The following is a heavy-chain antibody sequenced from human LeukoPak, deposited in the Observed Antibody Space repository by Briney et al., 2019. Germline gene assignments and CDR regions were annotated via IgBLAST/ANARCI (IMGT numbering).Heavy chain of an antibody. Sequence: GASLKISCKASGYSFTNYYIHWVRQAPGQGLEWMGKINPSPGSTAYAETFQGSVTMTRDTSTSTVYMELSSLRSEDTAVYHCARDLRVGATKDVFGGAFDVWGQGTMVTVSS. CDR3: ARDLRVGATKDVFGGAFDV. CDR2: INPSPGST. J-gene: IGHJ3*01. D-gene: IGHD1-26*01. CDR1: GYSFTNYY. V-gene: IGHV1-46*01.